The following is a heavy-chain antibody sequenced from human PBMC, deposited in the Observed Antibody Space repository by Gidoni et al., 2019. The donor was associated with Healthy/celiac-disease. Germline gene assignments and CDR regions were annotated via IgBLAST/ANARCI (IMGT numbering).Heavy chain of an antibody. J-gene: IGHJ5*02. V-gene: IGHV4-39*01. Sequence: TYYNPSLKSRVTISVDTSKNQFSLKLSSVTAADTAVYYCASHDYGDQNWFDPWGQGTLVTVSS. CDR3: ASHDYGDQNWFDP. D-gene: IGHD4-17*01. CDR2: T.